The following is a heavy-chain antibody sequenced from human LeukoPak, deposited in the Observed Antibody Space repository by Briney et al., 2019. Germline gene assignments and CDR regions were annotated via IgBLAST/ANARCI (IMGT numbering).Heavy chain of an antibody. Sequence: GRSLRLSCAASGFSFSSYAMSWVRQAPGKGLEWVSGITDSGDSTYYADSVKGRFTISRDNSKNMLYLQMNSLRAEDTAVYYCPPLYYSSLNPWGQGTLVTVSS. CDR1: GFSFSSYA. CDR2: ITDSGDST. CDR3: PPLYYSSLNP. D-gene: IGHD6-19*01. V-gene: IGHV3-23*01. J-gene: IGHJ5*02.